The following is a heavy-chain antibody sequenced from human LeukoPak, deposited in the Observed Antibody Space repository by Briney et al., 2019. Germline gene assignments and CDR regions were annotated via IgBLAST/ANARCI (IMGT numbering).Heavy chain of an antibody. J-gene: IGHJ5*02. V-gene: IGHV4-34*01. CDR2: INHSGST. Sequence: PSETLSLTCAVYGGSFSGYYWSWIRQPPGKGLEWIGEINHSGSTNYNPSLKSRVTISVDTSKNQFSLKLSSVAAADTAVYYCARGFRRLRYPQGGWNWFGPWGQGTLVTVSS. D-gene: IGHD3-9*01. CDR1: GGSFSGYY. CDR3: ARGFRRLRYPQGGWNWFGP.